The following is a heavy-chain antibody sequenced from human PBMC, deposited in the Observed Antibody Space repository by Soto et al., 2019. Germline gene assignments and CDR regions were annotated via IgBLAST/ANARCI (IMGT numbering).Heavy chain of an antibody. D-gene: IGHD3-3*01. Sequence: GGSLRVSCAASGFAFSSYAMSWVRQAPGKGLGWVSSITDSGGSTYYADSVKGRFTISRDNSKNTLYLQMNSLRAEDTAVYYCAKDSRSLTRITIFGVDYMDVWGKGTTVTVSS. CDR1: GFAFSSYA. J-gene: IGHJ6*03. CDR3: AKDSRSLTRITIFGVDYMDV. CDR2: ITDSGGST. V-gene: IGHV3-23*01.